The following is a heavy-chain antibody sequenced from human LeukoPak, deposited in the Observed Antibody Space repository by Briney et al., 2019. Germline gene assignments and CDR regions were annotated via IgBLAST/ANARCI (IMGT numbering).Heavy chain of an antibody. V-gene: IGHV4-34*01. CDR3: ARHTDWFDP. D-gene: IGHD2-2*02. J-gene: IGHJ5*02. CDR1: GGSFSGYY. CDR2: INHSGST. Sequence: SETLSLTCAVYGGSFSGYYWSWIRQPPGKGLEWIGEINHSGSTNYNPSLKSRVTISVDTSKNQFSLKLSSVTAADTAVYYCARHTDWFDPWGQGTLVTVSS.